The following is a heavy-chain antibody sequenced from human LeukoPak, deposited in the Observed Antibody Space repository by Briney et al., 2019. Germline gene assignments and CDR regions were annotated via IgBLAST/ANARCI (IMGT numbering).Heavy chain of an antibody. Sequence: GASVKVSCKASGYTFTSYYMHWVRQAPGQGLEWMGIINPSGGSTSYAQKFQGRVTITADESTSTAYMELSSLRSEDTAVYYCARGGGYSGYGPPPNYYYYYYMDVWGKGTTVTISS. V-gene: IGHV1-46*01. CDR2: INPSGGST. CDR1: GYTFTSYY. CDR3: ARGGGYSGYGPPPNYYYYYYMDV. J-gene: IGHJ6*03. D-gene: IGHD5-12*01.